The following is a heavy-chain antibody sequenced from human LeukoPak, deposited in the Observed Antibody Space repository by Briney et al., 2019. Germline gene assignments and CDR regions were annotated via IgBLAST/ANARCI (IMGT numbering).Heavy chain of an antibody. V-gene: IGHV4-30-4*01. CDR1: GGSISSGGYY. J-gene: IGHJ1*01. Sequence: PSETLSLTCTVSGGSISSGGYYWSWIRQPPGKGLEWIGYIYYSGSTYYNPSLKSRVTLSVDPSKNQFSLRLSSVTAADTAVYFCARPVEMSVYFQFWGQGTLVSVSS. CDR3: ARPVEMSVYFQF. CDR2: IYYSGST. D-gene: IGHD5-24*01.